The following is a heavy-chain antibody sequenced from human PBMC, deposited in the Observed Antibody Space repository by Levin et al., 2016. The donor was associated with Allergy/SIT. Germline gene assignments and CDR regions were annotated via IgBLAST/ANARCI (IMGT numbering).Heavy chain of an antibody. Sequence: SETLRLSCAFYGGSLSGYYWIWIRQPPGKGLEWIGEINHVGSVNYNPSLKSRITASVDTSKNHFSLKLRSVTAADTAVYYCARRMSGSWKWWFDPWGQGTLVTVSS. CDR1: GGSLSGYY. CDR2: INHVGSV. D-gene: IGHD1-26*01. CDR3: ARRMSGSWKWWFDP. V-gene: IGHV4-34*01. J-gene: IGHJ5*02.